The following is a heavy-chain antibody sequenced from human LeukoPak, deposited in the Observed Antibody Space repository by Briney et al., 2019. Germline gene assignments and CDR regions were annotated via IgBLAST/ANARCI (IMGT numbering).Heavy chain of an antibody. CDR2: ISGSGGST. CDR3: AKDSAFLSGSRGGDY. CDR1: GFTFSSYA. J-gene: IGHJ4*02. V-gene: IGHV3-23*01. Sequence: QSGGSLRLSCAASGFTFSSYAMSWVRQAPGKGLEWVSAISGSGGSTYYADSVKGRFTISRDNSKNTLYLQMNSLRAEDTAVYYCAKDSAFLSGSRGGDYWGQGTLVTVSS. D-gene: IGHD1-26*01.